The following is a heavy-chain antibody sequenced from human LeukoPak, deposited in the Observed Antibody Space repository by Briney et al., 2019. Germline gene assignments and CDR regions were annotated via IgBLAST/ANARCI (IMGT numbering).Heavy chain of an antibody. CDR3: ACGHGYYYGMDV. J-gene: IGHJ6*02. Sequence: ASVKVSCKASGGTFSSYAISWVRQAPGQGLEWMGGIIPIFGTANYAQKFQGRVTITADESTSTAYMELSSLRSEDTAVYYCACGHGYYYGMDVWGQGTTVTVSS. CDR2: IIPIFGTA. CDR1: GGTFSSYA. V-gene: IGHV1-69*13.